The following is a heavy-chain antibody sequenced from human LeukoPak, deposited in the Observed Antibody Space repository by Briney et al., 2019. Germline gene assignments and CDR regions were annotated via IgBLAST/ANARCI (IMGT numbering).Heavy chain of an antibody. D-gene: IGHD3-16*01. V-gene: IGHV1-69*04. CDR3: ASGSGGMITFVGVMTDRKVSCPYNWFDP. CDR2: IIPIFGIA. CDR1: GGTFSRYA. Sequence: SVKVSCKASGGTFSRYAISWVRQAPGQGLEWMGRIIPIFGIANYAQKFQGRVTITADKSTSTAYMELSSLRSEDTAVYYCASGSGGMITFVGVMTDRKVSCPYNWFDPCGQGTLVTVSS. J-gene: IGHJ5*02.